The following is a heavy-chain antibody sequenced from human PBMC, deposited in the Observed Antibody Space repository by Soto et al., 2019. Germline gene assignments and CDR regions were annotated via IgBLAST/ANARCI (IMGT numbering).Heavy chain of an antibody. Sequence: PGGSLRLSCAASGFTFSSYAMSWVRQAQGKGLEWVSTISAGGAGTYYADSVKGRFTISRDNSKNTLYLQMNSLRAEDTAVYYCARDDLAYCGGDCLNWFDHWGQGTLGTVSS. CDR3: ARDDLAYCGGDCLNWFDH. CDR1: GFTFSSYA. J-gene: IGHJ5*02. V-gene: IGHV3-23*01. CDR2: ISAGGAGT. D-gene: IGHD2-21*02.